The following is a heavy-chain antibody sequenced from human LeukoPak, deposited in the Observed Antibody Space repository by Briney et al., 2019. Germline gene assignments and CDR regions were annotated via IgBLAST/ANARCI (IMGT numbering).Heavy chain of an antibody. D-gene: IGHD6-13*01. CDR2: INPNSGGT. CDR1: GYTFTGYY. J-gene: IGHJ3*02. Sequence: GASVKVSCKASGYTFTGYYMHWVRQAPGQGLEWMGWINPNSGGTNYAQKFQGRATMTRDTSISTAYMELSRLRSDDTAVYYCARDTSPQQLVPECAFDIWGQGTMVTVSS. V-gene: IGHV1-2*02. CDR3: ARDTSPQQLVPECAFDI.